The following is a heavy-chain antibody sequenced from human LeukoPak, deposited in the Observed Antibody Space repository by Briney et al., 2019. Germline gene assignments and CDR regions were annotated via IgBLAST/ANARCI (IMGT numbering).Heavy chain of an antibody. Sequence: GGSLRLSCAASGFTFDDYAMHWVRHAPGKGLEWVSGISWNSGSIGYADSVKGRFTISRDNAKNSQYLQMNSLRAEDTALYFCAKDIGFYGSGSPLLDYYYGMDVWGQGTTVTVSS. CDR2: ISWNSGSI. CDR1: GFTFDDYA. D-gene: IGHD3-10*01. J-gene: IGHJ6*02. CDR3: AKDIGFYGSGSPLLDYYYGMDV. V-gene: IGHV3-9*01.